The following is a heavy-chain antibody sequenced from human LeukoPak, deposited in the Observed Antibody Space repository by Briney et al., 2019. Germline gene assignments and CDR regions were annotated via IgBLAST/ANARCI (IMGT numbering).Heavy chain of an antibody. Sequence: SVKVSCKASGGTFSSYAISWVRQAPGQGPEWMGGIIPIFGAANYAQKFQGRVTITADKSTSTAYMELGSLRSEDTAVYYCARGGFGSGSGSYYSYAFDIWGQGTMVTVSS. CDR2: IIPIFGAA. CDR3: ARGGFGSGSGSYYSYAFDI. CDR1: GGTFSSYA. J-gene: IGHJ3*02. D-gene: IGHD3-10*01. V-gene: IGHV1-69*06.